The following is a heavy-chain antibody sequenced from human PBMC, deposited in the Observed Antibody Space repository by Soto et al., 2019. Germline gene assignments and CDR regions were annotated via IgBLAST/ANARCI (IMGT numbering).Heavy chain of an antibody. CDR1: GGSVSSGSYY. J-gene: IGHJ4*02. D-gene: IGHD6-19*01. CDR2: IYYSGST. V-gene: IGHV4-61*01. Sequence: SETLSLTCTVSGGSVSSGSYYWSWIRQPPGKGLEWIGHIYYSGSTNYNPSLKSRVTISVDTSKNQFSLKLSSVTAADTAVYYCASEYSSGWLDYWGQGTLVTVSS. CDR3: ASEYSSGWLDY.